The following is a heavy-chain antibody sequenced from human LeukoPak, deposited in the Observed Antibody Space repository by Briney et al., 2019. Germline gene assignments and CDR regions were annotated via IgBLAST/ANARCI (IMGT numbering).Heavy chain of an antibody. CDR2: ISWDGGST. CDR1: GFTFDDYI. CDR3: TKENRVFSIDY. D-gene: IGHD2/OR15-2a*01. V-gene: IGHV3-43*01. J-gene: IGHJ4*02. Sequence: GRSLRLSCAASGFTFDDYIMHWVRQAPGKGLEWVSLISWDGGSTFYADSVQGRFTISRDNSKNSLYLQMNSLRTEDTALYYCTKENRVFSIDYWGQGTLVTVSS.